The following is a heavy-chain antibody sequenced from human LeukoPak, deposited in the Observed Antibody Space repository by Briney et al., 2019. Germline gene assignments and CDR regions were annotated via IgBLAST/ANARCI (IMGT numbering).Heavy chain of an antibody. CDR2: ITNSGGST. V-gene: IGHV3-23*01. J-gene: IGHJ4*02. CDR1: GFTFNSYA. CDR3: AKQIVGATRYFAY. Sequence: GGSLRLSYAASGFTFNSYAMSWVCQAPGKGLEWVSTITNSGGSTYYADSVEGRFTISRDNSKNTLYLQMNSLRAEDTAVYYCAKQIVGATRYFAYWGQGTLVTVSS. D-gene: IGHD1-26*01.